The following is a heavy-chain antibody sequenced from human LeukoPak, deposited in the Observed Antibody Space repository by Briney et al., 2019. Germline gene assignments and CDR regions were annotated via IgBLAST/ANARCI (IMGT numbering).Heavy chain of an antibody. CDR2: ISGSGGKT. D-gene: IGHD2-15*01. J-gene: IGHJ4*02. V-gene: IGHV3-23*01. CDR1: GFTFSSYA. CDR3: ARPYCSGGSCYHTPDY. Sequence: GGSLRLSCAASGFTFSSYAMDWVRQAPGKGLEWVSTISGSGGKTSYADSVKGRFTISRDNSRNTVDLQMNSLRAEDTAVYYCARPYCSGGSCYHTPDYWGQGTLVTVSS.